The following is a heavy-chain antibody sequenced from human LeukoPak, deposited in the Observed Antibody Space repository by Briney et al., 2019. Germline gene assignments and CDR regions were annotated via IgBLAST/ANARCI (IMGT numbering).Heavy chain of an antibody. V-gene: IGHV3-7*01. Sequence: GGSLRLSCAASGFTFSGCWLSWVRQAPGKGVERVANINQDGSEIYYVDSVRGGFTISRDNAKNSVYLQISSLRAKDTAVYYGAKSPIGQPRWGYYFDFWGQGTLVTVSS. CDR2: INQDGSEI. J-gene: IGHJ4*02. D-gene: IGHD3-16*01. CDR1: GFTFSGCW. CDR3: AKSPIGQPRWGYYFDF.